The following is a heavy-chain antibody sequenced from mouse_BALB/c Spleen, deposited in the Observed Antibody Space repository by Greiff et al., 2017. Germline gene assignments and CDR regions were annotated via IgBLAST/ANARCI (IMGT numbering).Heavy chain of an antibody. J-gene: IGHJ3*01. CDR2: ISTYYGDA. Sequence: QVQLQQSGAELVRPGVSVKISCKGSGYTFTDYAMHWVKQSHAKSLEWIGVISTYYGDASYNQKFKGKATMTVDKSSSTAYMELARLTSEDSAIYYCARGDYEFAYWGQGTLVTVSA. CDR3: ARGDYEFAY. CDR1: GYTFTDYA. V-gene: IGHV1S137*01. D-gene: IGHD2-4*01.